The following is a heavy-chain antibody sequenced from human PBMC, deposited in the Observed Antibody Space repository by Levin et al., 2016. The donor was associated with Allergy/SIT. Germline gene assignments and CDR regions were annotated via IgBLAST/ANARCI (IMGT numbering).Heavy chain of an antibody. CDR2: IGSDSSYT. CDR1: GFTFSDYY. CDR3: ASGITSGWFPLNWYFDL. J-gene: IGHJ2*01. D-gene: IGHD6-19*01. V-gene: IGHV3-11*06. Sequence: GESLKISCAASGFTFSDYYMTWIRQAPGKGLEWVSYIGSDSSYTDYGDSVKGRFTISRDNAKHSLYLQMNSLRAEDTAVYYCASGITSGWFPLNWYFDLWGRGTLVTVSS.